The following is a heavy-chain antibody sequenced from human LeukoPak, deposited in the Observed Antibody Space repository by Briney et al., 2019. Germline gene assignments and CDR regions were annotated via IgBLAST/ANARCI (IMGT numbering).Heavy chain of an antibody. CDR1: GFTFSRYA. CDR3: AKDARYYYDSSGYYYGY. V-gene: IGHV3-23*01. J-gene: IGHJ4*02. Sequence: GGSLRLSCAASGFTFSRYAMSWVRQAPGKGLEWVSAISGSGGSTYYADSVKGRFTISRDNSKNTLYLQMNSLRAEDTAVYYCAKDARYYYDSSGYYYGYWGQGTLVTVSS. CDR2: ISGSGGST. D-gene: IGHD3-22*01.